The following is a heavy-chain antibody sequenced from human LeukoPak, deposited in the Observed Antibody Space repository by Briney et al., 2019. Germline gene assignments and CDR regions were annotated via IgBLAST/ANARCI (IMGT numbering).Heavy chain of an antibody. Sequence: GESLKISCKGSGYSFTSYWIGWVRQMPGKGLEWMGIIYPGDSDTRYSPSFQDQVTISADKSISTAYLQWSSLKASDPAMYYCARRAAVAGPLGYFDLWGRGTLVTVSS. J-gene: IGHJ2*01. CDR2: IYPGDSDT. D-gene: IGHD6-19*01. CDR3: ARRAAVAGPLGYFDL. CDR1: GYSFTSYW. V-gene: IGHV5-51*01.